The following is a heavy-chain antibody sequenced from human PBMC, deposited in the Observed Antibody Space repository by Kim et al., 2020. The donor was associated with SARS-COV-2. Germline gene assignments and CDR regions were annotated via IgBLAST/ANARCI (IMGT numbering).Heavy chain of an antibody. CDR2: IYYSGST. J-gene: IGHJ3*02. D-gene: IGHD4-17*01. Sequence: SETLSLTCTVSGGSISSGGYYWSWIRQHPGKGLEWIGYIYYSGSTYYNPSLKSRVTISVDTSKNQFSLKLSSVTAADTAVYYCARDRDYGGTPSGAFDIWGQGTMVTVSS. CDR1: GGSISSGGYY. V-gene: IGHV4-31*03. CDR3: ARDRDYGGTPSGAFDI.